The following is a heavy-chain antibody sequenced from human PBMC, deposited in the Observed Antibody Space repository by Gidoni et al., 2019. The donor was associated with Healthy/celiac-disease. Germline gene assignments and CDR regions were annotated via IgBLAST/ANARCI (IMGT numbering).Heavy chain of an antibody. J-gene: IGHJ4*02. V-gene: IGHV3-15*01. Sequence: EVQLVESGGGLVKPGGYLRLYCAASGFTISNAWMIWVRQAPGKVMEWVGLIKSKTDGGTTDYAAPVKGRFTISRDDSKNTLYLQMNSLKTEDTAVYYCTTWQQLDEYYFDYWGQGTLVTVSS. CDR3: TTWQQLDEYYFDY. D-gene: IGHD6-13*01. CDR2: IKSKTDGGTT. CDR1: GFTISNAW.